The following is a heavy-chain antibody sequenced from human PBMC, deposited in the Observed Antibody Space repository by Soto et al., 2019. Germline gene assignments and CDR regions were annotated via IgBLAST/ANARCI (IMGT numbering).Heavy chain of an antibody. D-gene: IGHD7-27*01. CDR2: IYWDDDK. Sequence: QITLKKSCPTLGKPTQTLTLTCPFSGFSLSTNGGGVSRIRQPPGKALEWLALIYWDDDKRYSPSLRSRLTISKDTSKNQVVLTLTNMDPVDTATYYCAHHLIAWGDAFDIWGQGTMVTVSS. CDR1: GFSLSTNGGG. CDR3: AHHLIAWGDAFDI. V-gene: IGHV2-5*02. J-gene: IGHJ3*02.